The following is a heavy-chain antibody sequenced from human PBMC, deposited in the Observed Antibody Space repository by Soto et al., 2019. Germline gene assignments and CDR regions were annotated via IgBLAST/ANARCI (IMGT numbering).Heavy chain of an antibody. J-gene: IGHJ4*02. CDR2: ISDDGSTA. Sequence: GSLSLSCAVSGFTFSAYWMHWVRQVPGKGLTWVSRISDDGSTATYADSVKGRFVISRDNAKNSLYLEMNTLRVDDSGLYYCAGGPRVSSTGTVDHWGRGTLVTVSS. D-gene: IGHD1-1*01. CDR1: GFTFSAYW. CDR3: AGGPRVSSTGTVDH. V-gene: IGHV3-74*01.